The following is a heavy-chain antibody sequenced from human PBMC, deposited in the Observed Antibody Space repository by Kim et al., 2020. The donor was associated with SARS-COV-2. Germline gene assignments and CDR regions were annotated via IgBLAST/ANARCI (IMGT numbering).Heavy chain of an antibody. V-gene: IGHV4-34*04. CDR1: VGSFSGYH. CDR2: IDHTGAT. CDR3: ARGWVGVVPSPILGLVPHYDYYAMDV. Sequence: SETLSLTCAVYVGSFSGYHWSWIRQPPGKGLEWIGEIDHTGATSHNPSLKSRAAISVDRSKNQISLQLKSVSAADTAVYFCARGWVGVVPSPILGLVPHYDYYAMDVWGQGTTVTVSS. D-gene: IGHD3-3*01. J-gene: IGHJ6*02.